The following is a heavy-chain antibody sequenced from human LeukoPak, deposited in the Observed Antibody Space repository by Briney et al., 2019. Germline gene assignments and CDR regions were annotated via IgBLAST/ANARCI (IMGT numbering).Heavy chain of an antibody. CDR3: ARDRSPMVRHDY. V-gene: IGHV3-48*01. D-gene: IGHD3-10*01. Sequence: GGSLRLSCAASGFTFSSYSMNWVRQAPGKGLEWVSYISSSSSTKYYADSVKGRFTISRDNAKNSLFLLMNSLRAEDTAVYYCARDRSPMVRHDYWGQGTLVTVSS. CDR2: ISSSSSTK. CDR1: GFTFSSYS. J-gene: IGHJ4*02.